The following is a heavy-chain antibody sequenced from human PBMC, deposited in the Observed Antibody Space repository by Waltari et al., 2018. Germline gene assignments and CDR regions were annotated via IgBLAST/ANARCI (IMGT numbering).Heavy chain of an antibody. D-gene: IGHD3-9*01. CDR1: GFTFSSYA. CDR3: ARGTYDILTGYYDY. Sequence: QVQLVESGGGVVQPGRSLRLSCAASGFTFSSYAMHWVRQAPGKGLEWVAVISYDGSNKYYADAVKGRFTISRDNSKNTLYLQMNSLRAEDTAVYYCARGTYDILTGYYDYWGQGTLVTVSS. V-gene: IGHV3-30-3*01. J-gene: IGHJ4*02. CDR2: ISYDGSNK.